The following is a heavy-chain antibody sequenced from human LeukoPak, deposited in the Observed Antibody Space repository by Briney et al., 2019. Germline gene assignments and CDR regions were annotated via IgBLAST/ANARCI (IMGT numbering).Heavy chain of an antibody. Sequence: PSETLSLTCTVSGGSISSSSYYWGWIRQPPGKGLGWIGSIYYSGSTYYNPSLKSRVTISVDTSKNQFSLKLSSVTAADTAVYYCARQDPKWGDPLDYWGQGTLVTVSS. CDR1: GGSISSSSYY. D-gene: IGHD1-26*01. CDR3: ARQDPKWGDPLDY. CDR2: IYYSGST. J-gene: IGHJ4*02. V-gene: IGHV4-39*01.